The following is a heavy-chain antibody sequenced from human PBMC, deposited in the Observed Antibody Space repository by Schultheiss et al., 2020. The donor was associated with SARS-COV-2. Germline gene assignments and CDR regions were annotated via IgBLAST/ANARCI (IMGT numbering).Heavy chain of an antibody. Sequence: SETLSLTCTVYGGSFGGYYWSWIRQPPGKGLEWIGYIYYSGSTNYNPSLKSRVTISVDTSKNQFSLKLSSVTAADTAVYYCARRGTIHYYYYMDVWGKGTTVTVSS. CDR1: GGSFGGYY. CDR2: IYYSGST. V-gene: IGHV4-59*08. J-gene: IGHJ6*03. D-gene: IGHD1-7*01. CDR3: ARRGTIHYYYYMDV.